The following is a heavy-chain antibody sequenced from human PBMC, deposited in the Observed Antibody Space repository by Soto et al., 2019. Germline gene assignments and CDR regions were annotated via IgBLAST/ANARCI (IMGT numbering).Heavy chain of an antibody. V-gene: IGHV3-33*01. D-gene: IGHD3-22*01. CDR1: GFTFVIYG. CDR3: ARGDYHDTSGPFSDAFDV. Sequence: PGGSLILSCAASGFTFVIYGIHWVRQAPGKGLEWVAVIWYDGSNKYYADSVKGRFTVSRGNSKNTLYLQMNSLRAEDTAVYYCARGDYHDTSGPFSDAFDVWGQGTMVTVSS. CDR2: IWYDGSNK. J-gene: IGHJ3*01.